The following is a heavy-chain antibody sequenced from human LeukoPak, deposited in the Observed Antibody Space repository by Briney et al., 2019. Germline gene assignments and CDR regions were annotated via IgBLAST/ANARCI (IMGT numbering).Heavy chain of an antibody. Sequence: GASVKVSCKASGYTFTGYYMHWVRQAPGQGLEWMGWINPNSGGTNYAQKFQGRVTMTRDTSISTAYMELSRLRSDDTAVHYCARAETYYYDSSGYYYWGQGTLVTVSS. CDR1: GYTFTGYY. CDR3: ARAETYYYDSSGYYY. D-gene: IGHD3-22*01. CDR2: INPNSGGT. J-gene: IGHJ4*02. V-gene: IGHV1-2*02.